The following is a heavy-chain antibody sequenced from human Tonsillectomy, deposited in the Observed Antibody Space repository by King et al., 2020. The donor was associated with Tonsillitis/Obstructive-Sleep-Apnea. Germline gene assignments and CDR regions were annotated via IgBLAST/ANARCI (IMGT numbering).Heavy chain of an antibody. Sequence: VQLQQWGAGLLKASETLSLTCAVYRGSFNAYYWSWIRQPTGKGLEWSGDINHSGSTKYTPSLKSRVTIPVDTPKNQFSLKVRSVTAADTAVYHCARVGSGTAPYSYYYRDVWDEGTTVIVS. CDR2: INHSGST. J-gene: IGHJ6*03. V-gene: IGHV4-34*01. CDR1: RGSFNAYY. D-gene: IGHD3-10*01. CDR3: ARVGSGTAPYSYYYRDV.